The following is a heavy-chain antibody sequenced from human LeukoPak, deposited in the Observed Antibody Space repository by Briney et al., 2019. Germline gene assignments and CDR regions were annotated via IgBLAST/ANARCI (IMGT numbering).Heavy chain of an antibody. CDR2: IIPIFGTA. V-gene: IGHV1-69*01. D-gene: IGHD5-12*01. J-gene: IGHJ4*02. Sequence: ASVKVSCKASGGTFSSYAISWVRQAPGQGREWMGGIIPIFGTANYAQKFQGRVTITADESTSTAYMELSSLRSEDTAVYYCAHARSGYSGYGLWHFDYWGQGTLVTVSS. CDR1: GGTFSSYA. CDR3: AHARSGYSGYGLWHFDY.